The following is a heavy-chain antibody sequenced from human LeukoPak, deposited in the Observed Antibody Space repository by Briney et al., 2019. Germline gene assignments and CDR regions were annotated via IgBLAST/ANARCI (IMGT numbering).Heavy chain of an antibody. J-gene: IGHJ6*02. CDR3: ARVVAVAGSAPYYYGMDV. CDR2: IYHSGST. D-gene: IGHD6-19*01. CDR1: GGSISSSNW. Sequence: PSETLSLTCTVSGGSISSSNWWSWVRQPPGKGLEWIGEIYHSGSTNYNPSLKSRVTISVDKSKNQFSLKLSSVTAADTAVYYCARVVAVAGSAPYYYGMDVWGQGTTVTVSS. V-gene: IGHV4-4*02.